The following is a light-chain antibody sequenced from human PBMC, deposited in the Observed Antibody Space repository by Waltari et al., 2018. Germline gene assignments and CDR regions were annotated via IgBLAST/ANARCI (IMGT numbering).Light chain of an antibody. CDR3: QQYDKT. V-gene: IGKV1-33*01. CDR2: DAS. Sequence: DIQITQSPSSLSASVGDRVTITRQASQDINTYLNWYQQRPGKAPKLLIYDASKLATGVPSRFSGCGSGTDFTFSISTLQPEDIATYYCQQYDKTFGQGTKLEIK. CDR1: QDINTY. J-gene: IGKJ2*01.